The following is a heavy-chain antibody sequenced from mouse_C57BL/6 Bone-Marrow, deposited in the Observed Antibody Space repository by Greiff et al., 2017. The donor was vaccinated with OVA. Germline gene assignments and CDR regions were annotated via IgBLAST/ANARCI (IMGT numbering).Heavy chain of an antibody. D-gene: IGHD1-1*01. V-gene: IGHV14-4*01. J-gene: IGHJ3*01. Sequence: VQLKESGAELVRPGASVKLSCTASGFNIKDDYMHWVKQRPEQGLEWIGWIDPENGDTEYASKFQGKATITADTSSNTAYLQLSSLTSEDTAVYYCTTSPLLLRYAWFAYWGQGTLVTVSA. CDR3: TTSPLLLRYAWFAY. CDR1: GFNIKDDY. CDR2: IDPENGDT.